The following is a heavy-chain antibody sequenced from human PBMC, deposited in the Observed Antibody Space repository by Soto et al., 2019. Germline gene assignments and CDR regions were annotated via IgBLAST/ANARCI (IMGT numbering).Heavy chain of an antibody. V-gene: IGHV4-31*03. CDR2: IYYSGST. CDR3: ARGSVTMVRGVIPVAVWFDP. J-gene: IGHJ5*02. CDR1: GGSISSGGYY. Sequence: SETPSLTCTVSGGSISSGGYYWSWIRQHPGKGLEWIGYIYYSGSTYYNPSLKSRVTISVDTSKNQFSLKLSSVTAADTAVYYCARGSVTMVRGVIPVAVWFDPWGQGTLVTVSS. D-gene: IGHD3-10*01.